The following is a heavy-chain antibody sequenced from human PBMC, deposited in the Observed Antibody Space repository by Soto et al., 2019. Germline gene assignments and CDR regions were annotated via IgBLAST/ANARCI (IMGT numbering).Heavy chain of an antibody. CDR1: GFTFSSYA. Sequence: PGGSLRLSCAASGFTFSSYAMSWVRQAPGKGLEWVSAISGSGGSTYYADSVKGRFTISRDNSKNTLYLQMNSLRAEDTAVYYCAKVGDPAYYDFWSGESDFDYWGQGTLVTVSS. V-gene: IGHV3-23*01. J-gene: IGHJ4*02. CDR3: AKVGDPAYYDFWSGESDFDY. D-gene: IGHD3-3*01. CDR2: ISGSGGST.